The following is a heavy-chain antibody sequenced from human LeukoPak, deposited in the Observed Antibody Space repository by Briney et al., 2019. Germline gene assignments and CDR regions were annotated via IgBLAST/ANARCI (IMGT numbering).Heavy chain of an antibody. J-gene: IGHJ4*02. CDR2: IRADAVTT. D-gene: IGHD3-10*01. V-gene: IGHV3-23*01. CDR1: GFIFSHHG. Sequence: PGGSLRLSCATSGFIFSHHGMNWVRQAPGKGLEWVSGIRADAVTTYYADSVKGRFIISRDNSKNTLYLQMNSLRAEDTAVYYCARAISWFGEIGFDYWGQGTLVTVSS. CDR3: ARAISWFGEIGFDY.